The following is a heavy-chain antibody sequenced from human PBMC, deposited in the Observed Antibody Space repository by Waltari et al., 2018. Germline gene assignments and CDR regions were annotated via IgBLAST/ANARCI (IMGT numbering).Heavy chain of an antibody. CDR3: ARSSGYDVFEI. CDR1: GFSFGSYS. V-gene: IGHV3-48*04. J-gene: IGHJ3*02. Sequence: EVKLEESGGGLVQPGGSLRLSCAGAGFSFGSYSMNWVRQAPGKGLEWVSYISNTAATIFYADSVKGRFTISRDNAKTSLYLQMHSLRAEDTAVYYCARSSGYDVFEIWGQGTMVTVSS. CDR2: ISNTAATI. D-gene: IGHD3-22*01.